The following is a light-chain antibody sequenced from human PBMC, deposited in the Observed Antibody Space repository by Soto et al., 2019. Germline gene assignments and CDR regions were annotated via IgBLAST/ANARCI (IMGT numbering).Light chain of an antibody. V-gene: IGKV3-11*01. CDR1: QSVSSY. Sequence: EIMLKHSPATLSLSPGERATLSCRASQSVSSYLLWYQQKPGQAPRLLIYDASNRATGIPARFSGSGSETDFTLTISSLEPEDFAVYYCQQRSNWPPTFGQGTKVDIK. J-gene: IGKJ1*01. CDR3: QQRSNWPPT. CDR2: DAS.